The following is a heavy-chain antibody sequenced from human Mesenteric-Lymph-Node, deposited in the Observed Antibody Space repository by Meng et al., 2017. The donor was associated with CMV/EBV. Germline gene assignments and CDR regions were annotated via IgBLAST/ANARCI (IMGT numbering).Heavy chain of an antibody. Sequence: SETLSLTCTVSGGSISSSSYYWGWIRQPPGKGLEWIGSIYYSVSTYSNPSLKSRLTISVDTSKNQFSLKLSSVTAADTAMYYCARDRSTYDFWSGYSPTYYYYYYGMDVWGQGTTVTVSS. CDR1: GGSISSSSYY. V-gene: IGHV4-39*07. CDR2: IYYSVST. J-gene: IGHJ6*02. D-gene: IGHD3-3*01. CDR3: ARDRSTYDFWSGYSPTYYYYYYGMDV.